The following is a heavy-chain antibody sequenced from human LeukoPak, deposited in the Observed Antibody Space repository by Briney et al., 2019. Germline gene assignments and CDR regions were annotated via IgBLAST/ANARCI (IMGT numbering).Heavy chain of an antibody. Sequence: SETLSLTCTVSGHSISSYYWSWIRQPPGKGLEWIGFIYYSGSTNYNPSLKSRVTMSVDTSKNQFSLKLSSVTAADTAVYYCARGPTTVTRAFDYWGQGTLVTVSS. CDR3: ARGPTTVTRAFDY. D-gene: IGHD4-17*01. CDR1: GHSISSYY. J-gene: IGHJ4*02. V-gene: IGHV4-59*12. CDR2: IYYSGST.